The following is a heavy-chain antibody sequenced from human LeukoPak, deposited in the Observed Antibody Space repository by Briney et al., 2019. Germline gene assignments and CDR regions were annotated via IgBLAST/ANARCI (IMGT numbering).Heavy chain of an antibody. V-gene: IGHV1-2*02. CDR2: INPNSGGT. CDR1: AYTFTGYY. J-gene: IGHJ4*02. CDR3: ARVNDYGDYFDY. Sequence: ASVKVSCKASAYTFTGYYMHWVRQAPGQGLEWMGWINPNSGGTNYAQKFQGRVTMTRDTSISTAYMELSRLRSDDTAVYYCARVNDYGDYFDYWGQGTLVTVSS. D-gene: IGHD4-17*01.